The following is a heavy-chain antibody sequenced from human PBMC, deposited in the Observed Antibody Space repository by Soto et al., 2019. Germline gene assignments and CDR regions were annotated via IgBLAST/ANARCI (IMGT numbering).Heavy chain of an antibody. D-gene: IGHD1-7*01. CDR3: AKVNGNYGQGFDY. V-gene: IGHV1-46*01. CDR2: INPSGGST. J-gene: IGHJ4*02. CDR1: GYTFTSYY. Sequence: ASVKVSCKASGYTFTSYYMHWVRQAPGQGLEWMGIINPSGGSTSYAQKFQGRVTMTTDTSTSTAYMELRSLRSDDTAVYYCAKVNGNYGQGFDYWGQGTLVTVSS.